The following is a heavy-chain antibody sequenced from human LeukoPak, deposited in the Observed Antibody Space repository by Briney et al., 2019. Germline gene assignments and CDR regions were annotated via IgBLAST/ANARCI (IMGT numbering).Heavy chain of an antibody. Sequence: PGGSLRLSCAASGFTFSSYAMSWVRQAPGKGLEWVSAISGSGGSTYYADSVKSRFTISRDNSKNTLYLQMNSLRAEDTAVYFCVRDVGWFHFDSWGQGILVTVSS. CDR2: ISGSGGST. J-gene: IGHJ4*02. D-gene: IGHD2-15*01. CDR1: GFTFSSYA. CDR3: VRDVGWFHFDS. V-gene: IGHV3-23*01.